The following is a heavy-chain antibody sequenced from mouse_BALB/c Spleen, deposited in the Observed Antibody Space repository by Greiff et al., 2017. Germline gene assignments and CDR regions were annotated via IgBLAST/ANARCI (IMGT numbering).Heavy chain of an antibody. CDR2: INSNGGST. CDR1: GFTFSSYY. CDR3: ARQKGYGNSGAMDY. Sequence: EVKLVESGGGLVKLGGSLKLSCAASGFTFSSYYMSWVRQTPEKRLELVAAINSNGGSTYYPDTVKGRFTISRDNAKNTLYLQMSSLKSEDTALYYCARQKGYGNSGAMDYWGQGTSVTVSS. D-gene: IGHD2-1*01. J-gene: IGHJ4*01. V-gene: IGHV5-6-2*01.